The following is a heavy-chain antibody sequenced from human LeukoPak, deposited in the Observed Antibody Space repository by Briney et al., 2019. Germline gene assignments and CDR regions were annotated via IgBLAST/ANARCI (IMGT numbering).Heavy chain of an antibody. D-gene: IGHD2-2*01. V-gene: IGHV4-59*08. J-gene: IGHJ5*02. CDR1: GGSISSYY. CDR2: IYYSGST. CDR3: ARQGLSLQRTSCHRCNWFDP. Sequence: SETLSLTCTVSGGSISSYYWSWIRQPPGKGLEWIGYIYYSGSTYYNPSLKSRVTISVDTSKNQFSLKLSSVTAADTAVYYCARQGLSLQRTSCHRCNWFDPWGQGTLVTVSS.